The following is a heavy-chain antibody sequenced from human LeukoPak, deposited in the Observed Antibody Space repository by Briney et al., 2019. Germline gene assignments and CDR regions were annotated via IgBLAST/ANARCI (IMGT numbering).Heavy chain of an antibody. V-gene: IGHV3-48*01. CDR2: ISSSSSTI. CDR1: GFTFSSAG. J-gene: IGHJ4*02. CDR3: ARDRGGTDDFWSGYYTGYFDY. D-gene: IGHD3-3*01. Sequence: GGSLRLSCAASGFTFSSAGMTWVRQAPGKGLEWVSYISSSSSTIYYADSVKGRFTISRDNAKNSLYLQMNSLRVEDTAVFYCARDRGGTDDFWSGYYTGYFDYWGQGTLVTVSS.